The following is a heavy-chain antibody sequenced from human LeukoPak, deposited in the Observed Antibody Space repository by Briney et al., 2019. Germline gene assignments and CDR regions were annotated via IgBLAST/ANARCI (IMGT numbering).Heavy chain of an antibody. CDR3: ARVGEGDSSGYYYVSGAFDI. D-gene: IGHD3-22*01. CDR2: INAGNGNT. V-gene: IGHV1-3*01. CDR1: GYTFTSYA. Sequence: GASVKVSCKASGYTFTSYAMHWVRQAPGQRLEWMGWINAGNGNTKYSQKFQGRVTITRDTSASTAYMELSSLRSEDTAVYYCARVGEGDSSGYYYVSGAFDIWGQGTMVTVSS. J-gene: IGHJ3*02.